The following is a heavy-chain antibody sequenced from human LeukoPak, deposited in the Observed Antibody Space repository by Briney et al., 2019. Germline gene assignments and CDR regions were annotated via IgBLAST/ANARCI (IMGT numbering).Heavy chain of an antibody. Sequence: GGSLRLSCAASGFTLSCCGIHWVRQAPGKGLEWVTFVRNDGSDKYYADSVKGRFTISRDNAKNSLYLQMNSLRAEDTAVYYCARDRGSIDYWGQGTLVTVSS. CDR3: ARDRGSIDY. J-gene: IGHJ4*02. D-gene: IGHD1-26*01. CDR1: GFTLSCCG. CDR2: VRNDGSDK. V-gene: IGHV3-30*02.